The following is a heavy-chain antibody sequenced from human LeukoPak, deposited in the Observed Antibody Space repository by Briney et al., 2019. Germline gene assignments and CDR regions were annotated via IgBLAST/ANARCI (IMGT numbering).Heavy chain of an antibody. CDR2: VSSSSSYI. CDR1: GFTFSSYS. CDR3: ARADYDSSSYYYYGMDV. D-gene: IGHD3-22*01. Sequence: GGSLRLSCAASGFTFSSYSMNWVRQAPGKGLEWVSSVSSSSSYIYYADSVKGRFTISRDNAKNSLYPQMNSLRAEDTAVYYCARADYDSSSYYYYGMDVWGQGTTVTVSS. J-gene: IGHJ6*02. V-gene: IGHV3-21*01.